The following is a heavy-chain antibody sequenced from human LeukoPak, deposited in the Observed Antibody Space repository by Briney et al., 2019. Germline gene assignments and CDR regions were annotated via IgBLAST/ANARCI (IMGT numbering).Heavy chain of an antibody. V-gene: IGHV4-61*01. CDR1: GGSVSSGSYS. D-gene: IGHD1-26*01. CDR3: ARDGRGSYHHADY. CDR2: INYSGTT. Sequence: SETLSLTCTVSGGSVSSGSYSWSWIRQPPGKGLEWIGYINYSGTTSYNPSLKSRVTISVDTSKNQFSLKLSSVTAADTAVYYCARDGRGSYHHADYWGQGTLVTVSS. J-gene: IGHJ4*01.